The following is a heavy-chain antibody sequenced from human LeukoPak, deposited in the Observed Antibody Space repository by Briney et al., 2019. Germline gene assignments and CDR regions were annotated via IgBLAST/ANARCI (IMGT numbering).Heavy chain of an antibody. V-gene: IGHV3-30-3*01. D-gene: IGHD6-19*01. Sequence: GGSLRLSCAASGFTFSSYAMHWVRQAPGKGLEWVAVISYDGSNKYYADSVKGRFTISRDSSKNTLYLQMNSLRAEDTAVYYCAREGIAVAGTFHYYGMDVWGQGTTVTVSS. CDR2: ISYDGSNK. CDR1: GFTFSSYA. J-gene: IGHJ6*02. CDR3: AREGIAVAGTFHYYGMDV.